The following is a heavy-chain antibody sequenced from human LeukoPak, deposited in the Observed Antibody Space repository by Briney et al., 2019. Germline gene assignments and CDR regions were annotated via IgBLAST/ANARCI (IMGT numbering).Heavy chain of an antibody. Sequence: ASVKVSCKASGYTFTSYGISWVRQAPGQGLEWMGWISAYNGNTDYAQKLQGRVTMTTDTSTSTAYMELRSLRSDDTAVYYCASGFDILTGYYCDYWGQGTLVTVSS. CDR3: ASGFDILTGYYCDY. CDR2: ISAYNGNT. D-gene: IGHD3-9*01. V-gene: IGHV1-18*01. J-gene: IGHJ4*02. CDR1: GYTFTSYG.